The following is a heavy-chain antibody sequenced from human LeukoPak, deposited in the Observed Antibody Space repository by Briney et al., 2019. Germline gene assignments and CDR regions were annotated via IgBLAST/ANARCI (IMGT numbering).Heavy chain of an antibody. CDR2: IYHSGST. Sequence: SETLSLTCALSGYSISSGYYWGWIRPPPGKGLEWIGSIYHSGSTYYNPSLKSRVTISVDTSKNQFSLKLSSVTAADTAVYYCARIAVPNWFDPWGQGTLVTVSS. CDR1: GYSISSGYY. CDR3: ARIAVPNWFDP. J-gene: IGHJ5*02. D-gene: IGHD6-19*01. V-gene: IGHV4-38-2*01.